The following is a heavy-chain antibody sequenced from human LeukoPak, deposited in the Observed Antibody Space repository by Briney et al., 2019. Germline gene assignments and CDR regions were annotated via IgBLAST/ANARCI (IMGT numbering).Heavy chain of an antibody. CDR3: ARDSWEMATMGLGF. J-gene: IGHJ4*02. Sequence: GGSLRLSCAASGFIFSDYYMSWIRQAPGRGLECISYISGGGTTIYYADSVKGRFTISRDNTKSSLYLHMSGLRAEDTAMYYCARDSWEMATMGLGFWGQGALVTVSS. CDR2: ISGGGTTI. V-gene: IGHV3-11*01. CDR1: GFIFSDYY. D-gene: IGHD5-24*01.